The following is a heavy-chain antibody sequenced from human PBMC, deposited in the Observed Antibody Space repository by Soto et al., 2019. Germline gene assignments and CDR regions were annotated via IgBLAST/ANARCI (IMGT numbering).Heavy chain of an antibody. CDR1: GGSINTATHS. D-gene: IGHD4-4*01. Sequence: QLQLQESGSGLVKPSQTLSLTCAVSGGSINTATHSWSWIRQPPGKGLEWIGYIYHSGSTYYNPSVKRRRTRSIDKSKNQVSRGLSSVTAADTAVYYCARGGGVTTTGDDYWGQGILVTVSS. CDR2: IYHSGST. CDR3: ARGGGVTTTGDDY. V-gene: IGHV4-30-2*01. J-gene: IGHJ4*02.